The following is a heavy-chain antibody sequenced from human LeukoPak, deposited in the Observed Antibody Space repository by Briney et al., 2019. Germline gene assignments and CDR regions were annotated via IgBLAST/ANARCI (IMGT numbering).Heavy chain of an antibody. J-gene: IGHJ4*02. D-gene: IGHD2-15*01. CDR2: INHSGST. CDR1: GGSFSGYY. CDR3: ARGRGYCSGGSCSRFDY. V-gene: IGHV4-34*01. Sequence: PSETLSLTCAVYGGSFSGYYWSWLRQPPGKGLEWIGEINHSGSTNYNPSLKSRVTISVDTSKNQFSLKLSSVTAADTAVYYCARGRGYCSGGSCSRFDYWGQGTLVTVSS.